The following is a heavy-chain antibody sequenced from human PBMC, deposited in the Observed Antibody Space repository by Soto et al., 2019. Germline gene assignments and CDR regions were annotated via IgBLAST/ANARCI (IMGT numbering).Heavy chain of an antibody. Sequence: QVQLQQWGAGLLKPSETLSLTCAVYGGSFSGYYWSWIRQPPGKGLEWIGEINHSGSTNYNPSLKRRGTRSVDTSKNQFSLKLSSVTAADTAVYYCARGHRLLWFGGGMDVWGQGTTVTVSS. D-gene: IGHD3-10*01. CDR1: GGSFSGYY. J-gene: IGHJ6*02. CDR2: INHSGST. CDR3: ARGHRLLWFGGGMDV. V-gene: IGHV4-34*01.